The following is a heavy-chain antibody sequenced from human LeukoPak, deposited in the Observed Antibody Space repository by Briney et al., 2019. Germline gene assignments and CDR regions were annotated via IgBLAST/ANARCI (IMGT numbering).Heavy chain of an antibody. CDR3: AKDLSSGSRRAY. CDR2: ISYDGSNK. D-gene: IGHD6-19*01. J-gene: IGHJ4*02. CDR1: GFTFSTYG. Sequence: PGGSLRLSCAASGFTFSTYGMHWLRQAPGKGLAWVAVISYDGSNKYYADSVKGRFTISRDNSKNTLYLQMNSLRAEDTGVYYCAKDLSSGSRRAYWGQGTLVTVSS. V-gene: IGHV3-30*18.